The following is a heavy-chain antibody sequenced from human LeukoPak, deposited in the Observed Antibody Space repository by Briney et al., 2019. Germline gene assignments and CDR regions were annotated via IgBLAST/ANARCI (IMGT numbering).Heavy chain of an antibody. CDR3: ARVRSVGGNPHAFNI. Sequence: GGSLRLSCAASGFTFSGYWMSWVRQAPGKGLEWVANIREDGSEEFYVDSVKGRFTISRDNAKNSLYLQMNSLRVEDTALYYCARVRSVGGNPHAFNIWGQGTMVTVSS. D-gene: IGHD4-23*01. V-gene: IGHV3-7*01. J-gene: IGHJ3*02. CDR2: IREDGSEE. CDR1: GFTFSGYW.